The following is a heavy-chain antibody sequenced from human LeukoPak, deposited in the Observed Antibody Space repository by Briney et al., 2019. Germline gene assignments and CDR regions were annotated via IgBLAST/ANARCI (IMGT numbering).Heavy chain of an antibody. V-gene: IGHV4-59*08. CDR3: ARYLYSYGFISNYGMDV. J-gene: IGHJ6*01. Sequence: SETLSLTCSVSGGSISNSYWSWIRQAPGKGLEWIGYITHSGTTNQNPSLKSRVTLSVDTSKNHFSLRLTSVTAADTADYYCARYLYSYGFISNYGMDVWGQGITVTVSS. CDR2: ITHSGTT. CDR1: GGSISNSY. D-gene: IGHD5-18*01.